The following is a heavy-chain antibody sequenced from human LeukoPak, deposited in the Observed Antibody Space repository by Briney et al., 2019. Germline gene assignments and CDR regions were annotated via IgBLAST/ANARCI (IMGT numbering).Heavy chain of an antibody. Sequence: PGGSLRLSCAVSGFTFSSYSMNWVRQAPGKGLEWVSSISSSSSYIYYADSVKGRFTISRDNAKNSLYLQMNSLRAEDTAVYYCARDIRDAVAGWFDPWGQGTLVTVSS. D-gene: IGHD6-19*01. V-gene: IGHV3-21*01. CDR3: ARDIRDAVAGWFDP. CDR2: ISSSSSYI. CDR1: GFTFSSYS. J-gene: IGHJ5*02.